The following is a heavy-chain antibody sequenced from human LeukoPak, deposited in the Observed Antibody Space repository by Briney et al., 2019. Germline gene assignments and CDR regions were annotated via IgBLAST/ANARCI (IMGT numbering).Heavy chain of an antibody. Sequence: ETLSLTCAVYGGSFSGYYWSWIRQAPGKGLEWVGRIKSKTDGGTTDYAAPVKGRFTISRDDSKNTLYLQMNSLKTEDTAVYCCTTDPDSSGWYGPFDYWGQGTLVTVSS. CDR3: TTDPDSSGWYGPFDY. CDR2: IKSKTDGGTT. CDR1: GGSFSGYY. J-gene: IGHJ4*02. D-gene: IGHD6-19*01. V-gene: IGHV3-15*01.